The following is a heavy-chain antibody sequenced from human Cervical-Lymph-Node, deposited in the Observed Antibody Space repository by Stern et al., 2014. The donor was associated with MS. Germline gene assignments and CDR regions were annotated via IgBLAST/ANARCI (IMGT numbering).Heavy chain of an antibody. J-gene: IGHJ5*02. D-gene: IGHD2-21*02. CDR1: GGRFISSYA. V-gene: IGHV1-69*09. Sequence: QVQLVESGAEVKKPGSSVNVSCKASGGRFISSYAITWMRQAPGQGLEWMGRIIPIIGLANYAQRFQGRISITADTSTSTVYLEMRSLRSEDTAVYYCANGVVTNRAAATLHNLFDPWGQGTLITVSS. CDR3: ANGVVTNRAAATLHNLFDP. CDR2: IIPIIGLA.